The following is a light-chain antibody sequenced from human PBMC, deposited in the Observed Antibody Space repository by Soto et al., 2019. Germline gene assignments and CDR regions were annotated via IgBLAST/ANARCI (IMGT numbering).Light chain of an antibody. CDR3: CSYAGSYTWV. CDR2: DVS. CDR1: SSDVGGYNY. Sequence: QSARTQPRSVSGSPGQSVTISCTGTSSDVGGYNYVSWYQQHPGKAPKLMIYDVSKRPSGVPDRFSGSKSGNTASLTISGLQAEDEAEYYCCSYAGSYTWVFGGGTQLTVL. V-gene: IGLV2-11*01. J-gene: IGLJ3*02.